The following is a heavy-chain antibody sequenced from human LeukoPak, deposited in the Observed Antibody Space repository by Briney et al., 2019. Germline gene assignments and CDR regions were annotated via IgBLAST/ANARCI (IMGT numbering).Heavy chain of an antibody. D-gene: IGHD3-10*01. J-gene: IGHJ4*02. CDR1: GGSISTSSYY. Sequence: PSETLSLTCTVSGGSISTSSYYWGWIRQPPGKGLEWIGSIYYSGSTYYNPSLKSRVTISVDTSKNQFSLKLSSVTVADTAVYYCARVSGSYYSDFDYWGQGTLATVSS. CDR3: ARVSGSYYSDFDY. CDR2: IYYSGST. V-gene: IGHV4-39*07.